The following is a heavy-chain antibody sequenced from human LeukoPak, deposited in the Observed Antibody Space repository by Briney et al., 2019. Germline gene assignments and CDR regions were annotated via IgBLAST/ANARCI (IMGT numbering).Heavy chain of an antibody. Sequence: SEPLSLTCTVSGGSISSYYWSWIRQPPGKGLEWIGSIYYSGSTYYNPSLKSRVTISVDTSKNQFSLKLSSVTAADTAVYYCARQSYYYGSGSCGAFDIWGQGTMVSFSS. J-gene: IGHJ3*02. CDR1: GGSISSYY. CDR2: IYYSGST. V-gene: IGHV4-59*05. CDR3: ARQSYYYGSGSCGAFDI. D-gene: IGHD3-10*01.